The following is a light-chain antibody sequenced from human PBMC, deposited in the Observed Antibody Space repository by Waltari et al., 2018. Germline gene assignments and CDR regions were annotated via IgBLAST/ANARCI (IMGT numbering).Light chain of an antibody. Sequence: DIQMTQSPATLSASVGDRVTISCRASQSISSWLAWYQQKPGKAPKILIFKASFLESGVPSRFSGSGSGTEFSVTISSLQPEDFATYYCQQYDDFPFTFGQGTKVEVK. CDR3: QQYDDFPFT. CDR2: KAS. J-gene: IGKJ2*01. V-gene: IGKV1-5*03. CDR1: QSISSW.